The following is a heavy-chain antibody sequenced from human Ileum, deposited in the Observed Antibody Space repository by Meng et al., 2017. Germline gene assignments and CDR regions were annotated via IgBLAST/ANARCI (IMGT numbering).Heavy chain of an antibody. CDR1: GGSIINYY. CDR3: AREAAPGGVVGGCFDY. D-gene: IGHD3-16*01. J-gene: IGHJ4*02. CDR2: IHNSATT. V-gene: IGHV4-4*08. Sequence: QVQLQESGPGLVKPSETLSLTCTVSGGSIINYYWSWLRKPPGKGLVWIGYIHNSATTKYSPSLKSRVTISEDTSKNQFSLKLSSVTAADTAVYYCAREAAPGGVVGGCFDYWGQGTLVTVSS.